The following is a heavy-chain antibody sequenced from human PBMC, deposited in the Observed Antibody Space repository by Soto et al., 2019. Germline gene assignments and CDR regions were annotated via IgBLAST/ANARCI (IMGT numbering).Heavy chain of an antibody. V-gene: IGHV5-10-1*01. D-gene: IGHD3-16*01. CDR1: GYNFITDW. CDR3: ARLSRASFVLDF. Sequence: GDSMQISCKGSGYNFITDWISWVRQMPGRGLEWMGRIDPTDSYTKYSPSFEGHVTISADKSISTAYLQWSSLKASDSAVYYCARLSRASFVLDFCGQGTTVIGSS. J-gene: IGHJ6*02. CDR2: IDPTDSYT.